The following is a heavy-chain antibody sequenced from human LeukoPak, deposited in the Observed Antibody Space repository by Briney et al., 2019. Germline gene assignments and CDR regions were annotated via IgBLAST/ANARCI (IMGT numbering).Heavy chain of an antibody. CDR2: ISAYNGNT. D-gene: IGHD3-3*01. Sequence: ASVKVSCKASGYTFTSYGTSWVRQAPGQGLEWMGWISAYNGNTNYAQKLQGRVTMTTDTSTSTAYMELRSLRSDDTAVYYCARDRGNTYYDLWSGYISWFDPWGQGTLVTVSS. J-gene: IGHJ5*02. CDR1: GYTFTSYG. CDR3: ARDRGNTYYDLWSGYISWFDP. V-gene: IGHV1-18*01.